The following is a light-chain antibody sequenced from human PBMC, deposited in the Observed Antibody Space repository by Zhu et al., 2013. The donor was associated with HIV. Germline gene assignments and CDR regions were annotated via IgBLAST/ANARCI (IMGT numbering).Light chain of an antibody. CDR3: QHVNSNAA. J-gene: IGKJ3*01. V-gene: IGKV1-17*01. CDR1: QGIRND. CDR2: AAS. Sequence: DIQMTQSPSSLSASVGDRVTITCRASQGIRNDLGWYQQKPGKAPNLLIYAASTLQSGVPSRFGGRGSGTEFTLTITSLQPDDFATYYCQHVNSNAAFGPGTKVDV.